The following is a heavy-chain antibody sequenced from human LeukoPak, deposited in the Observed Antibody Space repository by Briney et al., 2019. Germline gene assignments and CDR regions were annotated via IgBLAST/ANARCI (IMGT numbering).Heavy chain of an antibody. CDR3: ARGDSSGYYPYYYYGMDV. Sequence: GGSLRPSCAASGFTFSNYWMSWVRQAPGKGLEWVANIKQDGSEKYYVDSVKGRFTISRDNSKNTLYLQMGSLRAEDMAVYYCARGDSSGYYPYYYYGMDVWGQGTTVTVSS. D-gene: IGHD3-22*01. J-gene: IGHJ6*02. CDR2: IKQDGSEK. V-gene: IGHV3-7*01. CDR1: GFTFSNYW.